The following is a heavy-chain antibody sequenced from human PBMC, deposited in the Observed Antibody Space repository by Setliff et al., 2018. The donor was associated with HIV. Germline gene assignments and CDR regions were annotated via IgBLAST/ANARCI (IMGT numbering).Heavy chain of an antibody. CDR1: GFTLNSFG. V-gene: IGHV4-59*12. Sequence: GSLRLSCAASGFTLNSFGMNWVRQAPGKGLEWIGYIYYSGSPTYNPSLESRVTISVDTSKNQCSLKLSSVTAADTAVYYCARGLRGRIVVVTTRVSYYYMDVWGQGTLVTVSS. J-gene: IGHJ6*03. CDR2: IYYSGSP. CDR3: ARGLRGRIVVVTTRVSYYYMDV. D-gene: IGHD2-21*02.